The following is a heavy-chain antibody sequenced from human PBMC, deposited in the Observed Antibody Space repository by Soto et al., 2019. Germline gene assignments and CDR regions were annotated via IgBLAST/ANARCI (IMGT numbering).Heavy chain of an antibody. Sequence: PGGSLRLSCAASGFTFSDHYMDLVRQAPGKGLEWVGRIRNKANSYTTEYAASVKGRFTISRDDSKNSLYLQMNSLKTEDTAVYYCGRVSDSSGYSLDSWGQGTLVTVSS. D-gene: IGHD3-22*01. CDR3: GRVSDSSGYSLDS. CDR2: IRNKANSYTT. V-gene: IGHV3-72*01. J-gene: IGHJ4*02. CDR1: GFTFSDHY.